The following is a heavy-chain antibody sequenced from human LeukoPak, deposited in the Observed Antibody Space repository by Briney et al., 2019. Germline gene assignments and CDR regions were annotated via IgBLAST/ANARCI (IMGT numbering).Heavy chain of an antibody. CDR3: ARGDNRRRWNGAFDF. Sequence: SETLSLTCTVSGGSISSYYWSWIRQPAGEGLEWIGRIYASGNTNYNPSLKSRVTMSQDTSENQFALKLNSVTAADTAVYYCARGDNRRRWNGAFDFWGRGTLVTVSS. CDR2: IYASGNT. CDR1: GGSISSYY. J-gene: IGHJ4*02. D-gene: IGHD4-23*01. V-gene: IGHV4-4*07.